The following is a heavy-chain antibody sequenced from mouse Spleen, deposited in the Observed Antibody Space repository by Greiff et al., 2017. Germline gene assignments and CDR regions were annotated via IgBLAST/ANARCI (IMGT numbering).Heavy chain of an antibody. CDR2: INPYNGDT. D-gene: IGHD1-1*01. J-gene: IGHJ2*01. CDR1: GYSFTGYF. V-gene: IGHV1-20*01. Sequence: EVKVVESGPELVKPGDSVKISCKASGYSFTGYFMNWVMQSHGKSLEWIGRINPYNGDTFYNQKFKGKATLTVDKSSSTAHMELRSLTSEDSAVYYCARSTVVATGDYWGQGTTLTVSS. CDR3: ARSTVVATGDY.